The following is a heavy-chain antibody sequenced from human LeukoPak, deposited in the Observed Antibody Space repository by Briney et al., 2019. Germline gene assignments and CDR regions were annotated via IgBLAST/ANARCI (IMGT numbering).Heavy chain of an antibody. V-gene: IGHV3-64*01. CDR1: GFTFSSYA. J-gene: IGHJ4*02. CDR2: ISSNGGST. CDR3: ARVSSGYFDD. D-gene: IGHD3-22*01. Sequence: GGSLRLSCAASGFTFSSYAMHSVRQAPGKGLEYVSAISSNGGSTYYANSVKGRFTISRDNSKNTLHLQMGSLRAEDMAVYYCARVSSGYFDDWGQGTLVTVSS.